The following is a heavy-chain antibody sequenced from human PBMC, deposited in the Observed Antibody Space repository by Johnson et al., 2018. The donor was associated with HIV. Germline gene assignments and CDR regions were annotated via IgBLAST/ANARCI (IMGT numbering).Heavy chain of an antibody. CDR1: GFTFSSYG. D-gene: IGHD3-22*01. J-gene: IGHJ3*02. CDR3: ASCEGDSSGRGAFDI. Sequence: QEKLVESGGGVVQPGRSLRLSCAASGFTFSSYGMHWVRQAPGKGLEWVAVISFDGSTIYYANSVEGRFTISRDNSRDTLSLQMNSLRAEDTAVYYCASCEGDSSGRGAFDIWGQGTMVTVSS. CDR2: ISFDGSTI. V-gene: IGHV3-30*19.